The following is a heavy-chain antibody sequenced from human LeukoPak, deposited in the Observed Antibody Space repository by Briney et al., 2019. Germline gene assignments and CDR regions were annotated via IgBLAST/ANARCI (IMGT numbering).Heavy chain of an antibody. V-gene: IGHV3-7*03. Sequence: GGSLRLSCAASGFIISSFWMSWVRQAPEKGLEWVANIKYDGSEKYYVDSVKGRFTISRDSAKNSLYLQMNSLRADDAAVYFCARRNAMSDWGQGTLVTVSS. D-gene: IGHD2-2*01. CDR2: IKYDGSEK. CDR1: GFIISSFW. CDR3: ARRNAMSD. J-gene: IGHJ4*02.